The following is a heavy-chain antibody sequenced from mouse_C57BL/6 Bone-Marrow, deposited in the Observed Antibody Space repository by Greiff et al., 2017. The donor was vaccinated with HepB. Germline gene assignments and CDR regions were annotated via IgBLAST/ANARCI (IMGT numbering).Heavy chain of an antibody. CDR2: ISSGSSTI. J-gene: IGHJ4*01. CDR1: GFTFSDYG. CDR3: ARRLLLFYAMDY. Sequence: EVKLVESGGGLVKPGGSLKLSCAASGFTFSDYGMHWVRQAPEKGLEWVAYISSGSSTIYYADTVKGRFTISRDNAKNTLFLQMTSLRSEDTAMYYCARRLLLFYAMDYWGQGTSVTVSS. V-gene: IGHV5-17*01. D-gene: IGHD1-1*01.